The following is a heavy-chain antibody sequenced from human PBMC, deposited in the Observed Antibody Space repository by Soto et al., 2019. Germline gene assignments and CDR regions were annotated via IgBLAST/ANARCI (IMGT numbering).Heavy chain of an antibody. Sequence: QIHLQEPGPGLLKHPETLSLTCVAYSAAISSEKWWSWVCKPPGKGLEWIGDIHHSGRTNNNPSLRSRVSMSVDKSNNQFSLSLNSVTAADTAVYYCARSFGWYAIDQWGQGTLVTVSS. V-gene: IGHV4-4*03. CDR1: SAAISSEKW. D-gene: IGHD6-19*01. J-gene: IGHJ4*02. CDR2: IHHSGRT. CDR3: ARSFGWYAIDQ.